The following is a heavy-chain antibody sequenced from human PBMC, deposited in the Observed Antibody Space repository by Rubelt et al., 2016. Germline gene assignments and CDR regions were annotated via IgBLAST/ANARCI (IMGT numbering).Heavy chain of an antibody. Sequence: QLQLQESGPGLVQPSETLSLTCTVSGGSIKIMNYYWAWIRQPPGKGLEWIGSMYHTGSTYYTPSLQSRVSMSVETSKNYFSLTLNAVTAADTALYFCARRTNSGWFDYWGQGILVIVSS. D-gene: IGHD6-19*01. CDR1: GGSIKIMNYY. V-gene: IGHV4-39*07. CDR3: ARRTNSGWFDY. CDR2: MYHTGST. J-gene: IGHJ4*02.